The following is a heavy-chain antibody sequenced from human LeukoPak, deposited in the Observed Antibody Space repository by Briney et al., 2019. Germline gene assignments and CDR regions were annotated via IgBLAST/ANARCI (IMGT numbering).Heavy chain of an antibody. V-gene: IGHV1-69*04. CDR2: IIPILGIA. CDR3: ARGESPDAFDI. CDR1: GGTFSSYA. J-gene: IGHJ3*02. D-gene: IGHD3-10*01. Sequence: ASVKVSCKASGGTFSSYAISWVRQAPQEGLEWMGRIIPILGIANYAQKFQGRVTITADKSTSTAYMELSSLRSEDTAVYYCARGESPDAFDIWGQGTMVTVSS.